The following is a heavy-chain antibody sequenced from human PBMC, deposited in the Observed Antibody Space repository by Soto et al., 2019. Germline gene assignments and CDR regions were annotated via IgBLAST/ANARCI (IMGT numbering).Heavy chain of an antibody. CDR2: INVANGAT. Sequence: QVHLVQSATEVKEPGASVNISCKASGSIFRDYPIHWLRQAPGQRPQWMGWINVANGATRYSQKFQDRLTITVDTAANTGYMELNSLRSEDAAVYFCASQSFRTTPPIWSLDSWAKGTLVIVSS. V-gene: IGHV1-3*01. D-gene: IGHD3-3*01. J-gene: IGHJ4*02. CDR3: ASQSFRTTPPIWSLDS. CDR1: GSIFRDYP.